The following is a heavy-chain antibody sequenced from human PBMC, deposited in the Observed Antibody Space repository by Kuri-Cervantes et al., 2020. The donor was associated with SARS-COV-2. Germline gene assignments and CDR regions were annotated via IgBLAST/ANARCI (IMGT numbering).Heavy chain of an antibody. D-gene: IGHD5-18*01. J-gene: IGHJ4*02. V-gene: IGHV3-69-1*01. Sequence: GESLKISCAVTGLTIRDNYMTWVRQAPGKGLEWVAVVYTTGNTYYADSVKGRFTISRDNAKNSLYLQMNSLRAEDTAVYYCARDPLYVDTAMVTFLESDYWGQGTLVTVSS. CDR1: GLTIRDNY. CDR3: ARDPLYVDTAMVTFLESDY. CDR2: VYTTGNT.